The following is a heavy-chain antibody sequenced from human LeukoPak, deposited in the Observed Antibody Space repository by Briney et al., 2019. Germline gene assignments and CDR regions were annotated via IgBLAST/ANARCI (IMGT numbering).Heavy chain of an antibody. CDR3: ARVEGNPNYYDSSGQSYYFDY. CDR1: GFTFSSYW. D-gene: IGHD3-22*01. J-gene: IGHJ4*02. V-gene: IGHV3-30*02. CDR2: IRYDGSNK. Sequence: RTGGSLRLSCAASGFTFSSYWMNWVRQAPGKGLEWVAFIRYDGSNKYYADSVKGRFTISRDNSKNTLYLQMNSLRAEDTAVYYCARVEGNPNYYDSSGQSYYFDYWGQGTLVTVSS.